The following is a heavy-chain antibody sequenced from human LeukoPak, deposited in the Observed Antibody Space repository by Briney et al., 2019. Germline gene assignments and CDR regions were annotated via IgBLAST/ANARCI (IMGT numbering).Heavy chain of an antibody. CDR1: GGTFSSYA. Sequence: ASVKVSCKASGGTFSSYAISWVRQAPGQGLEWMGGIVPIFGTANYAQKFQGRVTITADESTSTAYMELSSLRSEDTAVYYCAREEREYCGGDCNDAFDIWGQGTMVTVSS. J-gene: IGHJ3*02. CDR3: AREEREYCGGDCNDAFDI. CDR2: IVPIFGTA. V-gene: IGHV1-69*13. D-gene: IGHD2-21*02.